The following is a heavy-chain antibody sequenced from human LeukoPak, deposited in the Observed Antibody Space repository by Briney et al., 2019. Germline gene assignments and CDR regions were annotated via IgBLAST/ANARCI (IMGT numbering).Heavy chain of an antibody. D-gene: IGHD6-13*01. CDR1: GGSFSGYY. V-gene: IGHV4-34*01. Sequence: SETLSLTCAVYGGSFSGYYWSWIRQPPGKGLEWIGEINHSGSTNCNPSLKSRVTISVDTSKNQFSLKLSSVTAADTAVYYCARVHRGYSSSWPRFDYWGQGTLVTVSS. CDR2: INHSGST. J-gene: IGHJ4*02. CDR3: ARVHRGYSSSWPRFDY.